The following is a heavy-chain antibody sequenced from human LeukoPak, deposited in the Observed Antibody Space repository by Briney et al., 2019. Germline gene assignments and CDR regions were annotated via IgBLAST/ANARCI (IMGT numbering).Heavy chain of an antibody. D-gene: IGHD3-10*01. CDR3: ATGRYYYGSGSTG. V-gene: IGHV4-34*01. CDR2: INQSGST. J-gene: IGHJ4*02. CDR1: GGSFSGYY. Sequence: LETLSLTCAVYGGSFSGYYWSWIRQPPGKGLEWIGEINQSGSTNYNPSLKSRVTISVDTSKNQFSLKLISVTAADTAVYYCATGRYYYGSGSTGWGQGILVTVSS.